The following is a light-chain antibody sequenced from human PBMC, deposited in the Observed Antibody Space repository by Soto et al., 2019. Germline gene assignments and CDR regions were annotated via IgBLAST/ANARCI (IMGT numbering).Light chain of an antibody. Sequence: QSVLTQPPSVSGSPGQSVTISCTGTSSDVGGYNRVSWYQQPPDTAPKLIIYEVSNRPSGVPDRFSGSRSGNTASLTISGLQAEDEADYYCSSYTSSSTYVFGTGTKLTVL. V-gene: IGLV2-18*02. CDR1: SSDVGGYNR. CDR3: SSYTSSSTYV. J-gene: IGLJ1*01. CDR2: EVS.